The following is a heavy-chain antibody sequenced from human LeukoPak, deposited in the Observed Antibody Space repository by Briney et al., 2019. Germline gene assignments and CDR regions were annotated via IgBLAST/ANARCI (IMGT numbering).Heavy chain of an antibody. D-gene: IGHD1-1*01. CDR1: GFTFSSYS. V-gene: IGHV3-21*01. CDR2: ISSSSSYI. CDR3: AREATGTYMVDY. J-gene: IGHJ4*02. Sequence: GGSLRLSCAASGFTFSSYSMNWVRQAPGKGLEWVSSISSSSSYIYYADLVKGRFTISRDNAKNSLYLQMNSLRAEDTAVYYCAREATGTYMVDYWGQGTLVTVSS.